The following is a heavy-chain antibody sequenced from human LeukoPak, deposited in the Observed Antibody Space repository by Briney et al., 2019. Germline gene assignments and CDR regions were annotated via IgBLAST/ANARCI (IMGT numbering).Heavy chain of an antibody. J-gene: IGHJ4*02. Sequence: PSETLSLTCAVYGGSFSGYYWSWIRQPPGKGLEWIGEINHSGSTNYNPSLKSRVTISVDRSKNQFSLKLSSVTAADTAVYYCARGVYSGYDFGFDYWGQGTLVTVSS. V-gene: IGHV4-34*01. CDR1: GGSFSGYY. D-gene: IGHD5-12*01. CDR3: ARGVYSGYDFGFDY. CDR2: INHSGST.